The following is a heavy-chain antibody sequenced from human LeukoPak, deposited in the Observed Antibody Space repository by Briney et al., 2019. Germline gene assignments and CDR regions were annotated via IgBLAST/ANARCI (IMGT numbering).Heavy chain of an antibody. CDR3: ARSTNYNILTGSRYYYSGMDV. J-gene: IGHJ6*02. V-gene: IGHV4-31*03. D-gene: IGHD3-9*01. CDR2: IYYSGSN. CDR1: GGSLSSGVCY. Sequence: SGTLSLTCTVSGGSLSSGVCYWGWIRQQPGKGLEWIVYIYYSGSNYDNPTLKSRVTISGYTSKNQFSQKLSSVTAADTAVYYCARSTNYNILTGSRYYYSGMDVWGQGTTVTVSS.